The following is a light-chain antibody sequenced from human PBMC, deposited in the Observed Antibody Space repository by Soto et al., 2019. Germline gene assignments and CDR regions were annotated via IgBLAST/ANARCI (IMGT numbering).Light chain of an antibody. CDR2: GAS. J-gene: IGKJ3*01. V-gene: IGKV3-15*01. CDR1: QSVSSN. Sequence: EIVMTQSLATVSVSPGERATLSCRASQSVSSNLAWYQQKPDQAPRLVIYGASNRAPGIPARFSGSGSGTEFTLTFSSLQSEDFAVYYCQQYNDWPFTFGPGTKVDI. CDR3: QQYNDWPFT.